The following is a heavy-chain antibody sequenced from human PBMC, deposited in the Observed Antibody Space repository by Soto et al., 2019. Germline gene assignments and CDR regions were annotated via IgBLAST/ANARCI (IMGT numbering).Heavy chain of an antibody. CDR1: GFTFSNAW. J-gene: IGHJ4*02. D-gene: IGHD6-19*01. Sequence: GESLKISCAASGFTFSNAWMSWVRQAPGKGLEWVGRIKSKTDGGTTDYAAPVKGRFTISRDDSKNTLYLQMNSLKTEDTAVYYCTTDPPGYSSGWSAFFDYLGQGTLVTVSS. V-gene: IGHV3-15*01. CDR3: TTDPPGYSSGWSAFFDY. CDR2: IKSKTDGGTT.